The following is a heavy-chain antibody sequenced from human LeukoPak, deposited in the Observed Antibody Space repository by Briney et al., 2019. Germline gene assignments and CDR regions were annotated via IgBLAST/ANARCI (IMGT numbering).Heavy chain of an antibody. V-gene: IGHV4-4*07. CDR1: GGSISSYY. CDR2: IYTSGSA. CDR3: ARVYYDSSGYYYFDY. D-gene: IGHD3-22*01. J-gene: IGHJ4*02. Sequence: SETLSLTCTVSGGSISSYYWSWIRQPAGKGLEWIGRIYTSGSANYNPSLKSRVTMSVDTSKNQFSLKLSSVTAAGTAVYYCARVYYDSSGYYYFDYWGQGTLVTVSS.